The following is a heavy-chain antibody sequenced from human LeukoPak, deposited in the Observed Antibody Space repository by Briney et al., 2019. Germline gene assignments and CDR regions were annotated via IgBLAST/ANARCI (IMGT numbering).Heavy chain of an antibody. CDR2: FFPADSDT. D-gene: IGHD2-2*02. Sequence: GGSLQIPCQASGYSFRDFWTRWVRQLPPQDLEWRGIFFPADSDTKYSPSFQGQGTTSSNDPTSTAHLLCISLTASDTAISYCARYGLRGCRNGNCYTSFFYYGMDVWGQGTAVTVSS. CDR3: ARYGLRGCRNGNCYTSFFYYGMDV. CDR1: GYSFRDFW. J-gene: IGHJ6*02. V-gene: IGHV5-51*04.